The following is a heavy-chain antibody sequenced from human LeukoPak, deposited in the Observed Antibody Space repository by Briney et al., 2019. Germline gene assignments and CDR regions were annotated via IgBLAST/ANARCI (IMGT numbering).Heavy chain of an antibody. Sequence: PSETLSLTCTVSGGSISSSSYYWGWIRQPPGKGLEWIGSIYYSGSTYYNPSLKSRVTISVDTSKNQFSLKLSSVTAADTAVYYCARGPVAARLHFDYWGQGTLVTVSS. CDR2: IYYSGST. CDR3: ARGPVAARLHFDY. CDR1: GGSISSSSYY. D-gene: IGHD6-6*01. V-gene: IGHV4-39*01. J-gene: IGHJ4*02.